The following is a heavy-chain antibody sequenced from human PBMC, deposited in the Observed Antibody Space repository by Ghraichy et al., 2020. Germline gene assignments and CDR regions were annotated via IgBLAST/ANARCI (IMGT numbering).Heavy chain of an antibody. V-gene: IGHV3-74*01. J-gene: IGHJ4*02. CDR2: IKTDGSTT. Sequence: LSLTCAASGLTFSSYWMHWVRQAPGKGLEWVSHIKTDGSTTNYADSVRGRFTISRDNVKNTLYLQMNSLRADDTAVYYCSTSPRADRGNYWGQGTLVTVSS. CDR3: STSPRADRGNY. CDR1: GLTFSSYW. D-gene: IGHD3-10*01.